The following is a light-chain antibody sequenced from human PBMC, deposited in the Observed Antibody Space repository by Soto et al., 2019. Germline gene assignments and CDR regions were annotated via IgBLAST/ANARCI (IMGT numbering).Light chain of an antibody. CDR1: QSVSSGY. CDR2: GSS. V-gene: IGKV3-20*01. Sequence: EIVLTQSPGTLSLSPGERATLSCRASQSVSSGYLAWYQQKPGQAPRLLIYGSSSRATGIPDRFSGSGSGTDFTLTISRLEPEDFAVYYCQQYSGSRRTFGQGTKVEIK. J-gene: IGKJ1*01. CDR3: QQYSGSRRT.